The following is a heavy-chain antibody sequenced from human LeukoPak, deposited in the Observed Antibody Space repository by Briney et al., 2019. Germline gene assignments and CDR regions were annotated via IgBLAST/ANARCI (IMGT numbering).Heavy chain of an antibody. Sequence: GASVKVSCKDSGYTLTGFYIHWVRQVPGQGLEWMGWINPRSGATNYAQPFQGRVTMTRDTSISTAYMELSRLRSDDTAVYYCAIDYSNYFDYWGQGTLVTVSS. V-gene: IGHV1-2*02. J-gene: IGHJ4*02. CDR3: AIDYSNYFDY. CDR2: INPRSGAT. CDR1: GYTLTGFY. D-gene: IGHD4-11*01.